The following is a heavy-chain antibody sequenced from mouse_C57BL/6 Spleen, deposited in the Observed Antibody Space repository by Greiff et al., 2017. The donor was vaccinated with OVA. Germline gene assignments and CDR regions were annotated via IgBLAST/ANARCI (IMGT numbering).Heavy chain of an antibody. CDR1: GYTFTSYT. CDR3: ANTTVVSMDY. J-gene: IGHJ4*01. V-gene: IGHV1-4*01. Sequence: QVQLQQSGAELARPGASVKMSCKASGYTFTSYTMHWVKQRPGQGLEWIGYINPSSGYTKYNQKFKDKATLTADKSSSTAYMQLSSLTSEDSAVYYCANTTVVSMDYWGQGTSVTVSS. D-gene: IGHD1-1*01. CDR2: INPSSGYT.